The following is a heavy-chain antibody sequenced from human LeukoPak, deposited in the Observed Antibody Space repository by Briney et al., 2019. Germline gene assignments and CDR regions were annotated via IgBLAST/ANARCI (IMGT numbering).Heavy chain of an antibody. Sequence: GGSLRLSCAASGFTFSSYWMSWVRQAPGKGLEWVANIKQDGSEKYFVDSVKGRFTISRDNAKNSLYLQMNSLRAEDTAVYYCARGGYCSSTSCYTAYDAFDIWGQGTMVTVSS. CDR2: IKQDGSEK. CDR3: ARGGYCSSTSCYTAYDAFDI. V-gene: IGHV3-7*01. D-gene: IGHD2-2*02. CDR1: GFTFSSYW. J-gene: IGHJ3*02.